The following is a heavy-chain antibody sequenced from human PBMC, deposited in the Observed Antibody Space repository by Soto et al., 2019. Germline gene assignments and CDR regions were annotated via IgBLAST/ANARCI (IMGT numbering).Heavy chain of an antibody. CDR3: ARAVYSSSSNWFDP. D-gene: IGHD6-6*01. J-gene: IGHJ5*02. V-gene: IGHV1-2*02. Sequence: ASVKVSCKASGYTFTGYYMHWVRQAPGQGLEWMGWINPNSGGTNYAQKFQGRVTMTRDTSISTAYMELSRLRSDDTAVYYCARAVYSSSSNWFDPWGKGTLVTVSS. CDR1: GYTFTGYY. CDR2: INPNSGGT.